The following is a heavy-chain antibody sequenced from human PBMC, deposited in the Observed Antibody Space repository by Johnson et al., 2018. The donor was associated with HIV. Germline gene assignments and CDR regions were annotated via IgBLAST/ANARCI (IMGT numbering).Heavy chain of an antibody. D-gene: IGHD6-13*01. CDR3: AKDQWSSSWTNDAFDI. V-gene: IGHV3-20*04. CDR1: GFTFDDYG. CDR2: INWNGGST. J-gene: IGHJ3*02. Sequence: VQLVESGGGVVRPGGSLRLSCAASGFTFDDYGMSWVRQTPGKGLEWVSGINWNGGSTGYADSVKGRFTISRDNAKNSLYLQMNSLRAEDTALYYCAKDQWSSSWTNDAFDILGQGTMVTVSS.